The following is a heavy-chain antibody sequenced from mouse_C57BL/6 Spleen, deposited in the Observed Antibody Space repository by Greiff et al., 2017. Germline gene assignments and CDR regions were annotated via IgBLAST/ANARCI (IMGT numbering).Heavy chain of an antibody. V-gene: IGHV1-66*01. CDR1: GYSFTSYY. D-gene: IGHD2-5*01. CDR2: IYPGSGNT. Sequence: QVQLQQSGPELVKPGASVKISCKASGYSFTSYYIHWVKQRPGQGLEWIGWIYPGSGNTKYNEKFKGKATLTADTSSSTAYMQLSSLTSEDSAVYYCARSDYSNYVFAYWGQGTLVTVSA. J-gene: IGHJ3*01. CDR3: ARSDYSNYVFAY.